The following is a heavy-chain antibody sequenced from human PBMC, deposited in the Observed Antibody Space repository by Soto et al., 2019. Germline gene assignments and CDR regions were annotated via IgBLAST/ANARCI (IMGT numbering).Heavy chain of an antibody. CDR3: ARRPWLSGYYDY. CDR1: GYSFFSHW. D-gene: IGHD3-22*01. CDR2: VYPADSET. V-gene: IGHV5-51*01. Sequence: GESLKISCKGSGYSFFSHWIGWVRQMPGKGLEWVGIVYPADSETRYSPSFQGQVTISVDKSINTAYLQWSSLKASDTAMYYCARRPWLSGYYDYWGQGTLVTVSS. J-gene: IGHJ4*02.